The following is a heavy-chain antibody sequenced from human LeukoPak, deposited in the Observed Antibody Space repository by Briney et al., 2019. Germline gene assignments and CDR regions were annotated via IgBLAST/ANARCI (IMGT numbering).Heavy chain of an antibody. Sequence: GASVKVSCKASGYTFTSYGISWVRQAPGQGLEWMGWISAYNGNTNYAQKLQGRVTMTTDTSTSTAYMELRSLRSDDTAVYYCARGASHYYYYYYMDVWGKGTTVTVSS. V-gene: IGHV1-18*01. J-gene: IGHJ6*03. CDR2: ISAYNGNT. CDR1: GYTFTSYG. CDR3: ARGASHYYYYYYMDV.